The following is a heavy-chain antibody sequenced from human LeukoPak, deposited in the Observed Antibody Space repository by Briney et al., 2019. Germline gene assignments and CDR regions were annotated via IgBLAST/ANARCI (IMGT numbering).Heavy chain of an antibody. CDR1: GGAISNYY. J-gene: IGHJ3*02. V-gene: IGHV4-59*08. Sequence: PSETLSLTCTVSGGAISNYYWSWIRQPPGKGLEWIAYIFYSGSTNYNPSLKSRVTISVDTSKNQFSLKLSSVTAADTAVYYCASRIFIAAAGTNAFDIWGQGTMVTVSS. CDR3: ASRIFIAAAGTNAFDI. CDR2: IFYSGST. D-gene: IGHD6-13*01.